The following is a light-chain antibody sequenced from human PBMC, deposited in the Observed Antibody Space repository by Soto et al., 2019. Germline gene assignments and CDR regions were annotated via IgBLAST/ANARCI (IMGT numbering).Light chain of an antibody. Sequence: QLTQSPSTLSASVGDRVTITCRASQSISIWLAWYQQKPGKAPKLLIYDASSLESGVPSRFSGSGSGTEFTLTISRLEPEDFAVYYCQQYGPTFGQGTKVDIK. CDR3: QQYGPT. V-gene: IGKV1-5*01. CDR2: DAS. CDR1: QSISIW. J-gene: IGKJ1*01.